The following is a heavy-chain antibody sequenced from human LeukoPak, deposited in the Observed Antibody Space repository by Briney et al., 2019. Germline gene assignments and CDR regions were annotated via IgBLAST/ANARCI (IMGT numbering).Heavy chain of an antibody. D-gene: IGHD3-22*01. J-gene: IGHJ4*02. CDR3: ARLYYYDSSGQPGDYYFDY. CDR2: ISGSGGST. CDR1: GFTFSSYA. V-gene: IGHV3-23*01. Sequence: GGSLRLSCAASGFTFSSYAMSWVRQAPGKGLEWVSAISGSGGSTYYADSVKGRFTISRDNSKNTLYLQMNSLRAEDTAVYYCARLYYYDSSGQPGDYYFDYWGQGTLVTVSS.